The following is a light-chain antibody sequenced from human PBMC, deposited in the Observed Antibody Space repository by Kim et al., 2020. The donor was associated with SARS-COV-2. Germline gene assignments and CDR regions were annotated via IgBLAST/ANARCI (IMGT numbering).Light chain of an antibody. J-gene: IGKJ4*01. CDR1: QSDNSK. Sequence: SRGERATRACRASQSDNSKLAWYQQKPGQAPRLLMYDASTRATGIPARFSGSGSGTEFTLTISSLQSEDFAVYYCQQYNNWPPVTFGGGTKVDIK. CDR2: DAS. CDR3: QQYNNWPPVT. V-gene: IGKV3-15*01.